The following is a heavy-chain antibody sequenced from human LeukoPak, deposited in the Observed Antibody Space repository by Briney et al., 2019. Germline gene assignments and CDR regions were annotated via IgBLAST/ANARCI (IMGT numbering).Heavy chain of an antibody. CDR1: GFSLDNAW. D-gene: IGHD3-10*01. V-gene: IGHV3-23*01. J-gene: IGHJ4*02. CDR2: ISNSGDST. CDR3: AKGRGGNDY. Sequence: GGSLRLSCAASGFSLDNAWMSWVRQAPGKGLEWVSLISNSGDSTYYTDSVKGRFTISRDNSKRTLYLQMNSLRVEDTAVYYCAKGRGGNDYWGQGTLVTVSS.